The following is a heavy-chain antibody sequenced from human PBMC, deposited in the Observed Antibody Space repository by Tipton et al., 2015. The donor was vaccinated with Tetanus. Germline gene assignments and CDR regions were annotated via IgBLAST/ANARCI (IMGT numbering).Heavy chain of an antibody. Sequence: SLRLSCAASGFTFSSYSMNWVRQAPGKGLEWVSYISSSSSTIYYADSVKGRFTISRDNAKNSLYLQMNSLRDEDTAVYYCARDNGGTTYYYYYGMDVWGQGTTVTVSS. J-gene: IGHJ6*02. D-gene: IGHD4-23*01. CDR1: GFTFSSYS. V-gene: IGHV3-48*02. CDR3: ARDNGGTTYYYYYGMDV. CDR2: ISSSSSTI.